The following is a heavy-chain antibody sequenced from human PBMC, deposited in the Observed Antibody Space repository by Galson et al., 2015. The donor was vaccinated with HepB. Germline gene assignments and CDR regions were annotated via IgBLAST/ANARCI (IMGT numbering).Heavy chain of an antibody. CDR3: AKAFSSGGWYGGQSFDY. V-gene: IGHV3-23*01. J-gene: IGHJ4*02. Sequence: SLRLSCAASGFTFSSYAMSWVRQAPGKGLEWVSAISGSGVSTNSADSVKGRFTISRDNSKNTLYLQMNSLTAEDTAVYSCAKAFSSGGWYGGQSFDYWGQGTLVTVSS. D-gene: IGHD6-19*01. CDR1: GFTFSSYA. CDR2: ISGSGVST.